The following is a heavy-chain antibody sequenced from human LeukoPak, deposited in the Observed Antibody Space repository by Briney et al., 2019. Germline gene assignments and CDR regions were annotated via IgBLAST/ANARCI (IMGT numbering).Heavy chain of an antibody. CDR1: GFTFRSYG. V-gene: IGHV3-30*18. CDR2: ISYDGSNK. D-gene: IGHD4-17*01. J-gene: IGHJ6*02. Sequence: PGGSLRLSCEASGFTFRSYGMHWVRQAPGRGLEWVAGISYDGSNKYYVDSVKGRFTISRDNFKNMLFLEMNSLRVEDTAVYYCAKVHGDYLRVDGMDVWGQGTTVTVSS. CDR3: AKVHGDYLRVDGMDV.